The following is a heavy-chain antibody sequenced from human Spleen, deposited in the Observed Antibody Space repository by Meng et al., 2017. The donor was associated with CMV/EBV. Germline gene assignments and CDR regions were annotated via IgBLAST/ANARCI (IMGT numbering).Heavy chain of an antibody. D-gene: IGHD5/OR15-5a*01. J-gene: IGHJ4*02. V-gene: IGHV1-2*02. CDR1: GYTFTVYY. CDR2: INPNSGGA. Sequence: ASVKVYCKASGYTFTVYYMHWVRQAPGQVLDWMGWINPNSGGANYAQKFQGRVTMTRDTSITTAYMELSRLTSDDMAVYYCARRMTVSPSAFRRYFFDYWGQGTLVTVSS. CDR3: ARRMTVSPSAFRRYFFDY.